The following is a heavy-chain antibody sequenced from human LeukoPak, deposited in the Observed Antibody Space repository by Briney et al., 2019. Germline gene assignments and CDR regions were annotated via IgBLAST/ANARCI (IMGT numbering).Heavy chain of an antibody. J-gene: IGHJ6*02. V-gene: IGHV3-30*04. CDR2: ISYDGSNK. CDR1: GFTFSSYA. D-gene: IGHD6-13*01. Sequence: PGGSLRLSCAASGFTFSSYAMHWVRQAPGKGLEWVAVISYDGSNKYYADSVKGRFTISRDNSKNTLYLQMNSLRAEDTAVYYCAREWEQQLFYYYGMDVWGQGTTVTVSS. CDR3: AREWEQQLFYYYGMDV.